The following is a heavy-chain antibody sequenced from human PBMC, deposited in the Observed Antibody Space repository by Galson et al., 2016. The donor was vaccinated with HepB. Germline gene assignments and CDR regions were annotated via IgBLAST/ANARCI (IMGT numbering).Heavy chain of an antibody. V-gene: IGHV3-23*01. CDR2: VSGRVGST. CDR3: ARTIGFRVDY. Sequence: SLRLSCAASGFTFNNYAMTWVRQAPGKGLEWVSSVSGRVGSTCYADSVKGRFSISRDNSKNTLYLQMNSLRVEDTAVYYCARTIGFRVDYWGQGTLVTVSS. J-gene: IGHJ4*02. D-gene: IGHD1-14*01. CDR1: GFTFNNYA.